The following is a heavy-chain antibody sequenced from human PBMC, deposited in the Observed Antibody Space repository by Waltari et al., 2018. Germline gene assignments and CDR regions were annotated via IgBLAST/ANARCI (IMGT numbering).Heavy chain of an antibody. D-gene: IGHD3-9*01. CDR1: GGSITNYY. J-gene: IGHJ4*02. V-gene: IGHV4-59*01. CDR3: ARSEYRTNWLFDY. CDR2: ISYSGST. Sequence: QVQLQESGPGLVKPSETLSLTCTVSGGSITNYYWSWIRQPPGKGLEWLGYISYSGSTNYNPSLKSRVTISVDTSKNQFSLKLSSVTAADTAVYYCARSEYRTNWLFDYWGQGTLVTVSS.